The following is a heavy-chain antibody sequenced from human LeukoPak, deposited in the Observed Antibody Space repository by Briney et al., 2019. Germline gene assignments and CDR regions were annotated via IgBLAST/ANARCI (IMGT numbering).Heavy chain of an antibody. D-gene: IGHD1-26*01. CDR2: IYYSGST. CDR1: GGSIGSYY. CDR3: ARLVGATTDFAFDI. J-gene: IGHJ3*02. Sequence: SETLSLTCTVSGGSIGSYYWSWIRQPPGKGLEWIGYIYYSGSTNYNPSLKSRVTISVDTSKNQFSLKLSSVTAADTAVYYCARLVGATTDFAFDIWGQGTMVTVSS. V-gene: IGHV4-59*01.